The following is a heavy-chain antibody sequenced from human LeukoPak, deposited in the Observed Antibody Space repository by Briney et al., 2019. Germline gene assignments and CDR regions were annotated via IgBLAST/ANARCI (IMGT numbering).Heavy chain of an antibody. J-gene: IGHJ6*02. D-gene: IGHD6-13*01. Sequence: PSETLSLTCAVYGGSFSGYYWSWIRQPPGKGLEWIGEINHSGSTNNNPSLKSRVTISVDTSKNQFSLKLSSVTAADTAVYYCARETTSSWYDLYYYYGMDVWGQGTTVTVSS. CDR1: GGSFSGYY. CDR3: ARETTSSWYDLYYYYGMDV. CDR2: INHSGST. V-gene: IGHV4-34*01.